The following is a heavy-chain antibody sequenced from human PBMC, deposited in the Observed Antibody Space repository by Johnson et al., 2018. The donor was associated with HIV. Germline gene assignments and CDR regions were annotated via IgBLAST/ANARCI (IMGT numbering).Heavy chain of an antibody. CDR1: GLSFSNYG. V-gene: IGHV3-33*08. D-gene: IGHD5-24*01. J-gene: IGHJ3*02. Sequence: QVQLVESGGGVVQPGKSLTLSCVVSGLSFSNYGMHWVRQAPGKGLEWVAFIRYDGNNRNYADSVKGRFTISRDNAKNSLYLQMNSLRAEDTAVYYCARAVRRWLQFDAFDIWGQGTMVTVSS. CDR3: ARAVRRWLQFDAFDI. CDR2: IRYDGNNR.